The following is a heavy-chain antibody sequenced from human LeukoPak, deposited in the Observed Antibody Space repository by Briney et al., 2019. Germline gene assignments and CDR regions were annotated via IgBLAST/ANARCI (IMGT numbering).Heavy chain of an antibody. Sequence: SETLSLTCAVYGGSFSGYYRSWIRQPPGKGLEWIGEINHSGSTNYNPSLKSRVTISVDTSKNQFSLKLSSVTAADTAVYYCAAGSPYNWFDPWGQGTLVTVSS. CDR2: INHSGST. CDR3: AAGSPYNWFDP. D-gene: IGHD1-14*01. V-gene: IGHV4-34*01. J-gene: IGHJ5*02. CDR1: GGSFSGYY.